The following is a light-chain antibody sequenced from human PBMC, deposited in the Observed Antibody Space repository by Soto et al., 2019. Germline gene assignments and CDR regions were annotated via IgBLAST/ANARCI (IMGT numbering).Light chain of an antibody. CDR1: KSNIRSNT. J-gene: IGLJ3*02. CDR2: GNN. Sequence: QSVLTQPPSASGTPGQRVTISCSGSKSNIRSNTVNWYQHLPGTAPKLLIYGNNQRPSGVPDRFSGSKSGTSASLAISGLQSEDEADYYCAAWDGSLRGPVFGGGTKLTVL. V-gene: IGLV1-44*01. CDR3: AAWDGSLRGPV.